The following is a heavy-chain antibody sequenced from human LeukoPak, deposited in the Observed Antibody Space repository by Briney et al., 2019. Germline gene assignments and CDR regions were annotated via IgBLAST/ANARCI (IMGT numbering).Heavy chain of an antibody. V-gene: IGHV4-59*08. Sequence: SETLSLTCTVSGGSISSYYWSWIRQPPGKGLEWIGYIYYSGSTNYNPSLKSRVTISVDTSKNQFSLKLSSVTAADTAVYYCARASIMITFGGVIVQPYFDYWGQGTLVTVSS. D-gene: IGHD3-16*02. CDR2: IYYSGST. J-gene: IGHJ4*02. CDR1: GGSISSYY. CDR3: ARASIMITFGGVIVQPYFDY.